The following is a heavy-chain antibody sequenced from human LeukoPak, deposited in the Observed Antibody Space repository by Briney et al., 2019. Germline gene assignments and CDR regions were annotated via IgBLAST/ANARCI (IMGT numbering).Heavy chain of an antibody. D-gene: IGHD3-9*01. V-gene: IGHV3-23*01. J-gene: IGHJ4*02. Sequence: TGGSLTLSCAASGFTFSSYAMSWVRQAPGKGLEWVAGISAGGGSTYYADSVKGRFTISRDNSRNMLYLQLNSLRAEDTAVYYCAKGDPPTYYDILTGQDYWGQGTLVTVSS. CDR3: AKGDPPTYYDILTGQDY. CDR1: GFTFSSYA. CDR2: ISAGGGST.